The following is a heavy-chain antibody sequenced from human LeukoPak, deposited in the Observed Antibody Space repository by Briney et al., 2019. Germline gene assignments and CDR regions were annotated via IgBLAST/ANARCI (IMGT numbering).Heavy chain of an antibody. CDR2: IKQDGSEK. CDR3: AKDAGFLPGY. V-gene: IGHV3-7*01. D-gene: IGHD2/OR15-2a*01. CDR1: GFTFSSYW. Sequence: GGSLRLSCAASGFTFSSYWMSWVCQAPGRGLEWVANIKQDGSEKYYVDSVKGRFTISRDNSKNTLYLQMNSLRAEDTAVYYCAKDAGFLPGYWGQGTLVTVSS. J-gene: IGHJ4*02.